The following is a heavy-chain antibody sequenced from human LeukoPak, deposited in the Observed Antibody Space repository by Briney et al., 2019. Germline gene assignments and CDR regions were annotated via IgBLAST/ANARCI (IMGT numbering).Heavy chain of an antibody. CDR2: IYYSGST. Sequence: PSETLSLTCTVSGGSISSGGYYWSWIRQHPGKGLEWIGYIYYSGSTYYNPSLKSQVTISVDTSKNQFSLKLSSVTAADTAVYYCAREVYDFWSGYYRVYYYYYMDVWGKGTTVTVSS. V-gene: IGHV4-31*01. CDR3: AREVYDFWSGYYRVYYYYYMDV. J-gene: IGHJ6*03. D-gene: IGHD3-3*01. CDR1: GGSISSGGYY.